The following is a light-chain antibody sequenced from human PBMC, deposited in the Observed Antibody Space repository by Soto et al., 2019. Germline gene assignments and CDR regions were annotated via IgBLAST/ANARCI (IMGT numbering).Light chain of an antibody. CDR3: QQYGSSPIT. CDR1: QSNSSSY. V-gene: IGKV3-20*01. Sequence: EIVITPSPPAPSVSPGERASLSCRASQSNSSSYLAWYQQKPGQPPRLLIYCASSRASGVPDRFSGSGSGTDFTLTISTLQPEDFAVYYCQQYGSSPITFGQGTRLEIK. CDR2: CAS. J-gene: IGKJ5*01.